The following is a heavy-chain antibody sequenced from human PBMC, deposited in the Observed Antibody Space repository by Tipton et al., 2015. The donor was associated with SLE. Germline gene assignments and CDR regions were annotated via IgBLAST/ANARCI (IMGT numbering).Heavy chain of an antibody. V-gene: IGHV3-13*01. CDR1: GFTFSSYD. CDR2: IGTAGDT. Sequence: GSLRLSCAASGFTFSSYDMHWVRQATGKGLEWVSAIGTAGDTYYPGSVKGRFTISRENAKNSLYLQMNSLRAGDPAVYYCARGGGSYNWFDPWGQGTLVTVSS. J-gene: IGHJ5*02. D-gene: IGHD1-26*01. CDR3: ARGGGSYNWFDP.